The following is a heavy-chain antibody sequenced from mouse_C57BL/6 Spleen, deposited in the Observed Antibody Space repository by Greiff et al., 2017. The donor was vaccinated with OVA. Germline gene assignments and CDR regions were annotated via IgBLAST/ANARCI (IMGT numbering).Heavy chain of an antibody. CDR2: IRNKANNHAT. Sequence: EVKLVESGGGLVQPGGSMKLSCAASGFTFSDAWMDWVRQSPEKGLEWVAEIRNKANNHATYYAESVKGRFTISRDDSKSSVYLQMNSLRAEDTGIYYCTRGPIYYDYDGYAMDYWGQGTSVTVSS. CDR3: TRGPIYYDYDGYAMDY. J-gene: IGHJ4*01. V-gene: IGHV6-6*01. CDR1: GFTFSDAW. D-gene: IGHD2-4*01.